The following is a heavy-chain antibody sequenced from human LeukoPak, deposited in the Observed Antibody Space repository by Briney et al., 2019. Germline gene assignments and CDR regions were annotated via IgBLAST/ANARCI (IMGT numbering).Heavy chain of an antibody. CDR2: ISSNGGST. CDR1: GFTFSSYA. J-gene: IGHJ4*02. V-gene: IGHV3-64*01. CDR3: ARGFYNLNPPLLDY. D-gene: IGHD5-24*01. Sequence: PGGSLRLSCAASGFTFSSYALHWVRQAPGKGLEYVSAISSNGGSTYYANSVKGRFTISRDNSKNTLYLQMGSLRAEDMAVYYCARGFYNLNPPLLDYWGQGTLVTVSS.